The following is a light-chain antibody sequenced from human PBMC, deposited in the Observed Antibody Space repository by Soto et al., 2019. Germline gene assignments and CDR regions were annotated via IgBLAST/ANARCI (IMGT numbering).Light chain of an antibody. CDR2: EVS. Sequence: QSALTQSPSASGSPGQSVTISCTGTSSDVGAYNYVSWYQQHPGKAPKLMIYEVSNRPSGVPDRFSGSKSGDTASLTVSGLQAEDEADYYCSSYAGSLYVFGTGTKLTVL. V-gene: IGLV2-8*01. J-gene: IGLJ1*01. CDR1: SSDVGAYNY. CDR3: SSYAGSLYV.